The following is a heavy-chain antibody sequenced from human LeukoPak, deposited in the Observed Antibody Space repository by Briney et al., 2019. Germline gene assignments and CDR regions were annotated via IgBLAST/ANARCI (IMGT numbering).Heavy chain of an antibody. V-gene: IGHV4-59*01. Sequence: SETLSLTCTVSGGPISGYYWSWIRQPPGKGLEGIGHIYYSGSTKYNPSLRSRVTMSVDTSRNQFSLKLSSVTAADTAVYYCARGGLENGYHSNDGFDIWGQGTMVTVSS. CDR1: GGPISGYY. J-gene: IGHJ3*02. D-gene: IGHD3-22*01. CDR3: ARGGLENGYHSNDGFDI. CDR2: IYYSGST.